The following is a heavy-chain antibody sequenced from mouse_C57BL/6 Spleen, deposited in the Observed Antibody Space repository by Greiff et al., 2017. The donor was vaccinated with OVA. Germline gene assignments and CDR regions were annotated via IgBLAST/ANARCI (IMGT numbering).Heavy chain of an antibody. D-gene: IGHD3-3*01. J-gene: IGHJ4*01. CDR3: ARGGTGAMDY. CDR2: IYPGDGDT. Sequence: VKLVESGAELVKPGASVKISCKASGYAFSSYWMNWVKQRPGKGLEWIGQIYPGDGDTNYNGKFKGKATLTADKSSSTAYMQLSSLTSEDSAVYFCARGGTGAMDYWGQGTSVTVSS. CDR1: GYAFSSYW. V-gene: IGHV1-80*01.